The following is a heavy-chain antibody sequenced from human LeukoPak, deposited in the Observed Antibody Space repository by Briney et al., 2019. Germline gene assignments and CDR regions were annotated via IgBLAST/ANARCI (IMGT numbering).Heavy chain of an antibody. Sequence: GGSLRLSCAASGFTFSGYSMNWVRQAPGKGLEWVSSISSSSSYIYYADSVKGRFTISRDNAKNSLYLQMNSLRAEDTAVYYCASTATLEFDYWGQGTLVTVSS. V-gene: IGHV3-21*01. CDR1: GFTFSGYS. CDR3: ASTATLEFDY. D-gene: IGHD1-1*01. CDR2: ISSSSSYI. J-gene: IGHJ4*02.